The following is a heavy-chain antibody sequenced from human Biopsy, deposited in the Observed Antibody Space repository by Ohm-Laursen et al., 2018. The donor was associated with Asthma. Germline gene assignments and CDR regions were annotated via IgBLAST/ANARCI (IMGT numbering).Heavy chain of an antibody. Sequence: SETLSLTSTVSYGSITSGGYYWTWIRQPPGKGLEWIGYISYSGSTNYNPSLKSRVTISVDTSKNQFSLKLSSVTAADTAVYYCARDFVDSAMDYFDYWGQGTLVTVSS. CDR1: YGSITSGGYY. V-gene: IGHV4-61*08. J-gene: IGHJ4*02. D-gene: IGHD5-18*01. CDR2: ISYSGST. CDR3: ARDFVDSAMDYFDY.